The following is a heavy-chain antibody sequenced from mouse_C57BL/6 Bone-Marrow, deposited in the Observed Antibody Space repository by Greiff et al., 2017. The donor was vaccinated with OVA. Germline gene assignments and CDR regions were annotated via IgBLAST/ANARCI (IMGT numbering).Heavy chain of an antibody. J-gene: IGHJ3*01. V-gene: IGHV5-17*01. CDR1: GFTFSDYG. CDR3: ARDIYYGNYVAY. Sequence: DVKLVESGGGLVKPGGSLKLSCAASGFTFSDYGMHWVRQAPEKGLEWVAYISSGSSTIYYADTVKGRFTISRDNAKNTLFLQMTSLRSEDTAMYYCARDIYYGNYVAYWGQGTLVTVSA. D-gene: IGHD2-1*01. CDR2: ISSGSSTI.